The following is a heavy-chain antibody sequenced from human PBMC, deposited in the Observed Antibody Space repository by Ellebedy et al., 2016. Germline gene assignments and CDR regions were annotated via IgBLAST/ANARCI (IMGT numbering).Heavy chain of an antibody. CDR2: VSPDGTVE. V-gene: IGHV3-7*01. Sequence: GGSLRLXXATSELTFSTYWINWIRQAPGKGLEWVANVSPDGTVENYKDSVRGRFTLSRDNAKNSVYLQMDRLRVEDTAFYYCARWGGWDDGNSWGQGALVTVST. CDR3: ARWGGWDDGNS. J-gene: IGHJ4*02. CDR1: ELTFSTYW. D-gene: IGHD1-1*01.